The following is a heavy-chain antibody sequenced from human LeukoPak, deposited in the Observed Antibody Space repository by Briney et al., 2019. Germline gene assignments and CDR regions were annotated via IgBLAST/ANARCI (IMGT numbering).Heavy chain of an antibody. Sequence: PAETLSLXCAVAGYSISSGYYWAWILQPPGKGLEWIGSIYHSGSTYYNPSLKSRATISLDTSKNHFSLKLSSVTAADTAVYYCARCAANYYFDYWGQGTLVTVSS. V-gene: IGHV4-38-2*01. CDR1: GYSISSGYY. J-gene: IGHJ4*02. CDR3: ARCAANYYFDY. D-gene: IGHD5-24*01. CDR2: IYHSGST.